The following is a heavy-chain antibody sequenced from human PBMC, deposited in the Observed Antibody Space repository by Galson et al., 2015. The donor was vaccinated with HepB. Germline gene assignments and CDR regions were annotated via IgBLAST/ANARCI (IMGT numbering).Heavy chain of an antibody. D-gene: IGHD2-2*01. CDR1: GGALTSYL. J-gene: IGHJ4*02. CDR3: ARERVGGDFDH. V-gene: IGHV4-59*12. CDR2: INSRGST. Sequence: ETLSLTCTVSGGALTSYLWTWIRQPPGKGLEWVGYINSRGSTDYNPSLKSRVSISVDTSKKQFSLRLSSVTAADTAVYYCARERVGGDFDHWGQGTPVTVSS.